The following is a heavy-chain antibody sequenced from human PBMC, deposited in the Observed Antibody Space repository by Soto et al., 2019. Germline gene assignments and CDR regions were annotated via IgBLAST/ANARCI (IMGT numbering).Heavy chain of an antibody. CDR2: ISGSGRTM. D-gene: IGHD2-2*01. V-gene: IGHV3-48*01. Sequence: EVQLVESGGGLVQPGGSLRLSCAASGFTFSNYSMNWVRQAPGKGLQWVSYISGSGRTMYYAGSVKGRFTISRDNAKNSLYLQVNSLRAEDTAVYYCARDHAGLDYWGQGTLVTVSS. CDR1: GFTFSNYS. J-gene: IGHJ4*02. CDR3: ARDHAGLDY.